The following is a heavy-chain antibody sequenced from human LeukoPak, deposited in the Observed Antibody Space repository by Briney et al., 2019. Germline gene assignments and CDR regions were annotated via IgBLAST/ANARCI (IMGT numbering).Heavy chain of an antibody. CDR3: ARGLDVPTKPMTPPYY. CDR2: INHSGST. Sequence: SETLSLTCTVSGGSISSSSYYWGWIRQPPGKGLEWIGEINHSGSTNYNPSLKSRVTISVYTSKNQFSLKLSSVTAADTAVYYCARGLDVPTKPMTPPYYWGQGTLVTVSS. J-gene: IGHJ4*02. CDR1: GGSISSSSYY. V-gene: IGHV4-39*07. D-gene: IGHD2-2*01.